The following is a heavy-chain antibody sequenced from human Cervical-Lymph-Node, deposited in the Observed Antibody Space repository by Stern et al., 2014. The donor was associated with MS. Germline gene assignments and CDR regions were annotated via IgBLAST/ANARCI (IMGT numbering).Heavy chain of an antibody. J-gene: IGHJ4*02. Sequence: QVQLQESGPGLVKPSQTLSLTCTVSGGSISSGGYYWSWIRQHPGKGLEWIGYIYYSGSTYYNPYLKSRVTISVDTSKNQFSLKLSSVTAADTAVYYCARVTYYYDSSGYYRLFDYWGQGTLVTVSS. D-gene: IGHD3-22*01. CDR1: GGSISSGGYY. CDR3: ARVTYYYDSSGYYRLFDY. V-gene: IGHV4-31*03. CDR2: IYYSGST.